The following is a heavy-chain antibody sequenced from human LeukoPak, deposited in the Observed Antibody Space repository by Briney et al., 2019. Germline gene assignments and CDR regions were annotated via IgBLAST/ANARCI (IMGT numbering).Heavy chain of an antibody. CDR2: MNPNSGNT. CDR1: GYTFTSYD. J-gene: IGHJ4*02. Sequence: ASVKVSCKASGYTFTSYDINWVRQATGQGLEWMGWMNPNSGNTGYAQKFQGRVTMTRNTSISTAYMELSSLRSEDTAVYYCARGGSLVPFSYYYGSDHLDFDYWGQGTLVTVSS. CDR3: ARGGSLVPFSYYYGSDHLDFDY. V-gene: IGHV1-8*01. D-gene: IGHD3-10*01.